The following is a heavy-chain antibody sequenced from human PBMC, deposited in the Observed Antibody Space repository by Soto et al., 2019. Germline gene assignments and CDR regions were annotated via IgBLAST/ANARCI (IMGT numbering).Heavy chain of an antibody. CDR3: AKEFPNYYDSSGPPDY. D-gene: IGHD3-22*01. V-gene: IGHV3-23*01. CDR2: ISGSGGSI. Sequence: TGGSLRLSCAASGFTFSSYAMSWVRQAPGKGLEWVSGISGSGGSIYYADSVKGRFTISRDNSKNTLYLQMNSLRAEDTAVYYCAKEFPNYYDSSGPPDYWGQGTLVTVSS. J-gene: IGHJ4*02. CDR1: GFTFSSYA.